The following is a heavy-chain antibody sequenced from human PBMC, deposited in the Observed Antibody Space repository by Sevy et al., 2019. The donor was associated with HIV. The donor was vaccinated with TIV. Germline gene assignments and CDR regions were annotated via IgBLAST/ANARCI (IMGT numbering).Heavy chain of an antibody. D-gene: IGHD3-22*01. J-gene: IGHJ4*02. CDR1: GKKVTQLA. Sequence: ASVKVSCKVSGKKVTQLAMHWVRQAPGKGLEWRATFDPEDGETFYAQNFQGRVTMTEDTSRDTAYMELSSLRSEDAAVYYCATTKDYYESSGSPFDDWGQGTLVTVSS. CDR2: FDPEDGET. CDR3: ATTKDYYESSGSPFDD. V-gene: IGHV1-24*01.